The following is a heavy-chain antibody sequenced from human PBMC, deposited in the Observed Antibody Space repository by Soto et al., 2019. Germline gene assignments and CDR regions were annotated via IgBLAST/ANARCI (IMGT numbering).Heavy chain of an antibody. Sequence: SVKVSCKASGGTFSSYTISWVRQAPGQGLEWMGRIIPILGIANYAQKFQGRVTITADKSTSTAYMELSSLRSEDTAVYYCAREGEEMAFDYWGQGTLVTVSS. CDR3: AREGEEMAFDY. CDR1: GGTFSSYT. D-gene: IGHD5-12*01. J-gene: IGHJ4*02. CDR2: IIPILGIA. V-gene: IGHV1-69*04.